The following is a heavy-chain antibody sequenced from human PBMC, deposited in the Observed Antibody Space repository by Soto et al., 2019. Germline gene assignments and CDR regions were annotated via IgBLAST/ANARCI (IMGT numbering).Heavy chain of an antibody. CDR2: IYYSGST. V-gene: IGHV4-39*01. Sequence: SETLSLTCTVSGGSISSSSYYWGWIRQPPGKGLEWIGSIYYSGSTYYNPSLKSRVTISVDTSKNQFPLKLSSVTAADTAVYYCAILWFGENLSYYYYYGMDVWGQGTTVT. CDR1: GGSISSSSYY. D-gene: IGHD3-10*01. J-gene: IGHJ6*02. CDR3: AILWFGENLSYYYYYGMDV.